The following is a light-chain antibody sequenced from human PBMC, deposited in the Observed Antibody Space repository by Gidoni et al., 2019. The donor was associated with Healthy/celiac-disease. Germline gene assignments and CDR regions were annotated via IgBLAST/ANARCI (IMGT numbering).Light chain of an antibody. CDR1: QSISSW. Sequence: DIQMTQSPSTLSASVGDRVTITCRASQSISSWLAWYQQKPGKAPKLLIYKASSLESGVPSRFSGSGSCTDFTLTISSLQPDDFATYYCQQYNSFGQGTKLEIK. CDR3: QQYNS. V-gene: IGKV1-5*03. CDR2: KAS. J-gene: IGKJ2*01.